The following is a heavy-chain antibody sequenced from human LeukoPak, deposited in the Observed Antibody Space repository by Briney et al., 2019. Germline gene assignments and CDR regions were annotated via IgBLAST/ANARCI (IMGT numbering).Heavy chain of an antibody. CDR3: ARAEGYGGELDS. J-gene: IGHJ4*02. D-gene: IGHD4-23*01. CDR1: GFTFSTYA. V-gene: IGHV3-30*04. Sequence: PGRSLRPSCAASGFTFSTYAMHWVRQAPGKGLEWVAVIPYDGSNKYYADSVKGRFTISRENSKNRLYLQMNSLRAEDTAVYYCARAEGYGGELDSWGQGTLVTVSS. CDR2: IPYDGSNK.